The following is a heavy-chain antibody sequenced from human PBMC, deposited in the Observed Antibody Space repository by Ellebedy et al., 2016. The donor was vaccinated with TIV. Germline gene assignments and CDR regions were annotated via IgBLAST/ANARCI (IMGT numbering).Heavy chain of an antibody. D-gene: IGHD7-27*01. V-gene: IGHV1-2*02. CDR3: ARDWDATGDRSDFDY. CDR2: INPNSGGT. J-gene: IGHJ4*02. Sequence: ASVKVSCXASGYTFTCYYMHWVRQPPGQGLEWMGWINPNSGGTNFAQKFQDRVTMTRDASITTAYIELSRLRSDDTAVYYCARDWDATGDRSDFDYWGQGTLVTVSS. CDR1: GYTFTCYY.